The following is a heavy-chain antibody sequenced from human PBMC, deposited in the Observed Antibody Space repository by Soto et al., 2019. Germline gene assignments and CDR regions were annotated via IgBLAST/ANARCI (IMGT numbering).Heavy chain of an antibody. J-gene: IGHJ6*02. V-gene: IGHV3-23*01. CDR3: AKNITVTTPHYGMDV. D-gene: IGHD4-17*01. Sequence: EVQLLESGGGWVQPGGSLGLSCAASGLTFSSLARSWFGQAPGKGWQWVSVISGSGGVTYYADSVKGRFTISRDNSKNTLYLQMNSLRAEDTAVYYCAKNITVTTPHYGMDVWGQGTTVTVSS. CDR1: GLTFSSLA. CDR2: ISGSGGVT.